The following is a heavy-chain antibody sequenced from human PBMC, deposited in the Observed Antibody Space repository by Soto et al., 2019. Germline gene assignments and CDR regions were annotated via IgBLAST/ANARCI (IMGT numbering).Heavy chain of an antibody. CDR2: IIPILGIA. CDR3: ARDLVGLGYCSSTSRAAGDY. J-gene: IGHJ4*02. D-gene: IGHD2-2*01. Sequence: QGLEWMGRIIPILGIANYAQKLQGRVTMTTDTSTSTAYMELRSMRSDDTAVYYCARDLVGLGYCSSTSRAAGDYRGQGTLVIGSS. V-gene: IGHV1-69*04.